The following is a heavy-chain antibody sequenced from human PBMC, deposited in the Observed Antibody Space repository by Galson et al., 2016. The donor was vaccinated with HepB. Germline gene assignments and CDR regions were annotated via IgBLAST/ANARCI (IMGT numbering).Heavy chain of an antibody. CDR1: GASFNIYY. Sequence: ETLSLTCDVHGASFNIYYWSWIRQTPGKGLEWIGEIPWTGETKYSPSLRSRVTISEDRSRNQFSLHLTSLTAADTARYFCASGSFLFTRSYWVGIWGQGTRVTVSS. V-gene: IGHV4-34*01. CDR2: IPWTGET. D-gene: IGHD3-10*02. J-gene: IGHJ3*02. CDR3: ASGSFLFTRSYWVGI.